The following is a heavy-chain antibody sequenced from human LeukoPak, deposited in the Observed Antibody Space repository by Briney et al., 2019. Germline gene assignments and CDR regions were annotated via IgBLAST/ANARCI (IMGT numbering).Heavy chain of an antibody. CDR1: GGSVNSGTYY. Sequence: SEALSLTCTVSGGSVNSGTYYWSWIRQPPGKGLEWIGDIYYSGSAYYNPSLESRVTMSVDTSKNQFSLKLSSVTAADTAVYYCARGGTYYYGSGSEFDYWGQGTLVTVSS. CDR2: IYYSGSA. D-gene: IGHD3-10*01. CDR3: ARGGTYYYGSGSEFDY. V-gene: IGHV4-39*07. J-gene: IGHJ4*02.